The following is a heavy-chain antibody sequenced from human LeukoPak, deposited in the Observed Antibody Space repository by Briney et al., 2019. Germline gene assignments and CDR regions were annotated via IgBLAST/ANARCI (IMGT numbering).Heavy chain of an antibody. CDR2: IIPIFGTA. D-gene: IGHD3-10*01. V-gene: IGHV1-69*13. J-gene: IGHJ6*02. CDR1: GGTFSSYA. CDR3: ARGGSGRLKNYGMDV. Sequence: SVKVSCKASGGTFSSYAISWVRQAPGQGLEWMGGIIPIFGTANYAQKFQGRVTITADESTSTAYMELSSLRSEDTAVYYCARGGSGRLKNYGMDVWGQGTTVTVSS.